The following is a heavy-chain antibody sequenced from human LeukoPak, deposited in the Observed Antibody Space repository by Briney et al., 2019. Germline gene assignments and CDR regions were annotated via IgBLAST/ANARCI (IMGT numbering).Heavy chain of an antibody. V-gene: IGHV4-59*08. J-gene: IGHJ4*02. CDR2: IYYSGGT. Sequence: PSEILSLTCTVSGGPSSSYYWSWIRQPPGRGLKWIGCIYYSGGTKYNPSLTSRVTISVDTSKNQFSLQLTSVTAADTAVYYCARAVAGTLVRFDYWGQGTLVTVSS. D-gene: IGHD6-19*01. CDR1: GGPSSSYY. CDR3: ARAVAGTLVRFDY.